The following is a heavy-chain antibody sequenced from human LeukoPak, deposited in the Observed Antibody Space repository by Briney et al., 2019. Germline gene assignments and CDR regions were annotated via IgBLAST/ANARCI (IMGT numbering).Heavy chain of an antibody. D-gene: IGHD4-17*01. Sequence: ASVKVSCKASGGTFSSYAISWVRQAPGQGLEWMGGIIPIFGTANYAQKFQGRVTITADESTSTAYMELSSLRSEDTAVYYCASRVASYGDYELPFDYWGQGTLVTVSS. J-gene: IGHJ4*02. CDR2: IIPIFGTA. CDR1: GGTFSSYA. CDR3: ASRVASYGDYELPFDY. V-gene: IGHV1-69*13.